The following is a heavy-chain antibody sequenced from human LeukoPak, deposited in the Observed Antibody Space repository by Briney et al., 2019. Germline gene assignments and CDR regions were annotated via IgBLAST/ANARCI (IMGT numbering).Heavy chain of an antibody. CDR2: LSDAGSRI. CDR1: GFTFSSYA. D-gene: IGHD4-11*01. V-gene: IGHV3-23*01. CDR3: AKDYKVTRGDFFDY. J-gene: IGHJ4*02. Sequence: GGCLRLSCAASGFTFSSYAMSWVRQAPGKGLEWVSGLSDAGSRIYYADSVKGRFTISRDNSKNTLYLQMNSLRAEDTALYYCAKDYKVTRGDFFDYWGQGALVTVSS.